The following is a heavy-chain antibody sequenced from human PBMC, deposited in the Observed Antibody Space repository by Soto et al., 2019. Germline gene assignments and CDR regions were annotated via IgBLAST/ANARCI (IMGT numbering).Heavy chain of an antibody. CDR3: AKDPYSNGLDYFDY. CDR2: ISYDGSNK. J-gene: IGHJ4*02. D-gene: IGHD4-4*01. V-gene: IGHV3-30*18. Sequence: GGSLRLSCAASGFTFSSYGMHWVRQAPGKGLEWVAVISYDGSNKYYADSVKGRFTISRDNSKNTLYLQMNSLRAEDTAVYYCAKDPYSNGLDYFDYWGQGTLVTVSS. CDR1: GFTFSSYG.